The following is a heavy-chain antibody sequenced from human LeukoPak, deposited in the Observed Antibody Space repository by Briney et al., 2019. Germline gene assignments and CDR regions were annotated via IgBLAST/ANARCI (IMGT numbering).Heavy chain of an antibody. CDR2: INHSGST. CDR3: ARDAVRGEWWFDP. D-gene: IGHD3-10*01. J-gene: IGHJ5*02. Sequence: PSETLSLTCAVYGGSFSGYYWSWIRQPPGKGLEWIGEINHSGSTNYNPSLNSRVTMSLDTSKNQFSLKLSSVTAADTAVYYCARDAVRGEWWFDPWGQGTLVTVSS. V-gene: IGHV4-34*01. CDR1: GGSFSGYY.